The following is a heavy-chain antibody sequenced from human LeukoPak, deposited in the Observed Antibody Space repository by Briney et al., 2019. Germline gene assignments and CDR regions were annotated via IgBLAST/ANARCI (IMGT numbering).Heavy chain of an antibody. Sequence: SETLSLTCTVSGGSISSYYWSWIRQPPGKGLEWIGYIYYSGSTNDNPSLQSRFTISVDTSKNQFSLTLSSVTAADTAVYYCARRKGDNYYYYMDVWGKGTTVTVSS. CDR1: GGSISSYY. CDR3: ARRKGDNYYYYMDV. J-gene: IGHJ6*03. V-gene: IGHV4-59*01. CDR2: IYYSGST. D-gene: IGHD3-16*01.